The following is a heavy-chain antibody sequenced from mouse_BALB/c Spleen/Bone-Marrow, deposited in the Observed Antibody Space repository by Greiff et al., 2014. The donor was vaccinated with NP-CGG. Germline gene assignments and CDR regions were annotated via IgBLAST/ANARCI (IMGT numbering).Heavy chain of an antibody. CDR2: IKSNGDST. V-gene: IGHV5-6-3*01. D-gene: IGHD1-1*01. CDR1: GFPFSSYG. J-gene: IGHJ2*01. CDR3: ARDGSSYEGNYFDY. Sequence: VQLKESGGGLVQPGGALKLSCAASGFPFSSYGLSLVRQTPDKRLGFVATIKSNGDSTYYPDSVKGRFTISRDNAKNTLYLQMSSLKSEDTAMYYCARDGSSYEGNYFDYWGQGTTLTVSS.